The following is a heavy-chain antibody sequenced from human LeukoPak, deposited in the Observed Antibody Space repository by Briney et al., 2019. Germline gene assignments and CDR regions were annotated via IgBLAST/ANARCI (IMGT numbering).Heavy chain of an antibody. J-gene: IGHJ4*02. CDR1: GYTFTSYD. CDR2: MNPNSGNT. D-gene: IGHD3-9*01. Sequence: ASVKVSCKASGYTFTSYDINWVRQATGQGLEWMGWMNPNSGNTGYAQKFQGRVTMTRNTSISTAYMELSSLRSEDTAVYYCARGDYDILTAYVDYWGQGTLVTVSS. CDR3: ARGDYDILTAYVDY. V-gene: IGHV1-8*01.